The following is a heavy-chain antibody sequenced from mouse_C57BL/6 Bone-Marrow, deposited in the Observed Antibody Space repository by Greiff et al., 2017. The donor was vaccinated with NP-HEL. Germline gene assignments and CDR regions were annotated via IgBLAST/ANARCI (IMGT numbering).Heavy chain of an antibody. Sequence: QVQLQQPGAELVMPGASVKLSCKASGYTFTSYWMHWVKQRPGQGLEWIGEIDPSDSYTNYNQKFKGKSTLTVDKSSSTAYMQLSSLTSEDSAVYYCARDYDGGPYYWGQGTTLTVSS. J-gene: IGHJ2*01. V-gene: IGHV1-69*01. CDR2: IDPSDSYT. CDR3: ARDYDGGPYY. CDR1: GYTFTSYW. D-gene: IGHD2-4*01.